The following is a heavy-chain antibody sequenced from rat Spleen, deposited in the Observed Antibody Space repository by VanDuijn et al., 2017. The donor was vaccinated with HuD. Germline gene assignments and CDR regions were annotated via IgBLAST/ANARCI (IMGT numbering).Heavy chain of an antibody. CDR2: ISFEGSST. CDR1: GFTFSDYY. V-gene: IGHV5-22*01. J-gene: IGHJ4*01. Sequence: EVQLVESDGGLVQPGGSLKLSCAASGFTFSDYYMAWVRQAPKKGLEWVASISFEGSSTYYGDSVKGRFTISRDNVKSTLYLQMNSLRSEDTATYYCARPHSSHYVMDAWGQGASVTVSS. CDR3: ARPHSSHYVMDA. D-gene: IGHD1-8*01.